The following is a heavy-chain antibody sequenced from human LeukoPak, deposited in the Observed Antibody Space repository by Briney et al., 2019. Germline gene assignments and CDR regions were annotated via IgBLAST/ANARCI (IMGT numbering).Heavy chain of an antibody. CDR2: LFSGGTT. D-gene: IGHD5-18*01. V-gene: IGHV3-66*01. Sequence: PGGSLRLSCAASGFTFSSDAMSWVRQAPGKGLEWVSFLFSGGTTYYADSVKARFTMSRDSSRNTLFLQMNSLRAEDTAVYYCARGTNGYTYGFDYWGQGTLVTVSS. CDR3: ARGTNGYTYGFDY. CDR1: GFTFSSDA. J-gene: IGHJ4*02.